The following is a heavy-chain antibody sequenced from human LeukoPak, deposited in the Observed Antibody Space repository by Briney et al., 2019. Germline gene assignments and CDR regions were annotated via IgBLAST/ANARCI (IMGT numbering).Heavy chain of an antibody. CDR2: VSGSGGST. CDR3: AKDLDIVATITGN. CDR1: GFTFSSYA. J-gene: IGHJ4*02. D-gene: IGHD5-12*01. Sequence: GGSLRLSCAASGFTFSSYAMSWVRQAPGKGLEWVSGVSGSGGSTYYADSVKGRFTISRDNSKNTLYLQMNSLRAEDTAVYYCAKDLDIVATITGNWGQGTLVAVSS. V-gene: IGHV3-23*01.